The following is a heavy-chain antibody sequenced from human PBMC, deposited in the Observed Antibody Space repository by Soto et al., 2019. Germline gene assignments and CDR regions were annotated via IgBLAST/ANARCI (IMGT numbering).Heavy chain of an antibody. CDR1: GGTFSSYA. J-gene: IGHJ6*02. CDR2: IIPIFGTA. CDR3: ARGTMIQGPTDYGYYYGMDV. D-gene: IGHD3-22*01. Sequence: GASVKVSCKASGGTFSSYAISWVRQAPGQGLEWMGGIIPIFGTANYAQKFQGRVTITADESTSTAYMELSSLRSEDTAVYYCARGTMIQGPTDYGYYYGMDVWGQGTTVTVSS. V-gene: IGHV1-69*13.